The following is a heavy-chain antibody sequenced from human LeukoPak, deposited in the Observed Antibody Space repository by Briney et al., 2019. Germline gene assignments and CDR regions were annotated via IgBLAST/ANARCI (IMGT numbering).Heavy chain of an antibody. V-gene: IGHV1-18*01. CDR3: ARVQYNSGWYNRFDP. CDR2: ISAYNGNT. CDR1: GYTFTSYG. Sequence: ASVKVSCKASGYTFTSYGISWVRQAPGQGLEWMGWISAYNGNTNYAQKLQGRVTMTTDTSTSTAYMELRSLRSDDTAVYYCARVQYNSGWYNRFDPWGQGTLVTVSS. D-gene: IGHD6-19*01. J-gene: IGHJ5*02.